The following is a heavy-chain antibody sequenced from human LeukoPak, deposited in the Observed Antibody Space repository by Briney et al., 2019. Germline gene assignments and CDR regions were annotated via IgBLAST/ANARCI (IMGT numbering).Heavy chain of an antibody. D-gene: IGHD3-10*01. V-gene: IGHV3-21*01. Sequence: KSGGSLRLSCSVYGFTFYGLIMEWLGQAPGKGLEWVSSISSSSSYIYYADSVKGRFTISRDNAKNSIYLQMNSLGVEDTAVYYCAIYFCETWSWGGVGYVWGKGTTVTVSS. CDR2: ISSSSSYI. J-gene: IGHJ6*04. CDR3: AIYFCETWSWGGVGYV. CDR1: GFTFYGLI.